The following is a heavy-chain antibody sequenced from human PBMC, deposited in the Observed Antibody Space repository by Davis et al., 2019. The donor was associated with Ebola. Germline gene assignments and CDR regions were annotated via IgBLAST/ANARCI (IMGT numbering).Heavy chain of an antibody. CDR2: MNPTSGYT. V-gene: IGHV1-8*02. CDR1: GYTFTSYG. J-gene: IGHJ4*02. CDR3: ARVPRGYIYGLYYFDY. D-gene: IGHD5-18*01. Sequence: AASVKVSCKASGYTFTSYGISWVRQAPGQGLEWMGWMNPTSGYTGYAQKFQGRVTMTRNTSISTAYMELSSLRSEDTAVYYCARVPRGYIYGLYYFDYWGQGTLVTVSS.